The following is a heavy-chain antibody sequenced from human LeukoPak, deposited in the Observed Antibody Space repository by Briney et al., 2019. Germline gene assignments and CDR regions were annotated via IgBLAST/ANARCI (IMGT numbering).Heavy chain of an antibody. V-gene: IGHV3-48*02. CDR2: ISSGSSTR. CDR1: GFTFSGYT. J-gene: IGHJ4*02. Sequence: LAGGSLRLSCAASGFTFSGYTMHWVRQAPGKGLEWVSYISSGSSTRYYADSVKGRFTISRDNAKNSLYLQMNSLGDEDTAVYYCARDGSESYFRDWGQGTLVTVSS. D-gene: IGHD1-26*01. CDR3: ARDGSESYFRD.